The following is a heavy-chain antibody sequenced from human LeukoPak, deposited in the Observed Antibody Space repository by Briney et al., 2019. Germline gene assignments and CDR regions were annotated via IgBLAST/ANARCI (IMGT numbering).Heavy chain of an antibody. CDR3: ARDTDVEMATSYYYYGMDV. CDR2: ISSSSSYT. CDR1: GFTFSDYY. D-gene: IGHD5-24*01. J-gene: IGHJ6*02. V-gene: IGHV3-11*05. Sequence: GGSLRLSCAASGFTFSDYYMSWIRQAPGKGLEGVSYISSSSSYTNYADSVKGRFTISRDNAKNSLYLQMNSLRAEDTAVYYCARDTDVEMATSYYYYGMDVWGQGTTVTVSS.